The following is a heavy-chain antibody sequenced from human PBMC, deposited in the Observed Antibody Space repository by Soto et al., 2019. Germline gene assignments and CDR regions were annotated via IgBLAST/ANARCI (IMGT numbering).Heavy chain of an antibody. CDR3: RSSSRYSTDV. CDR2: IYGTGNT. CDR1: GGSITSSFY. D-gene: IGHD6-13*01. Sequence: QLQLQVSGPGLVKPSETLSLSCTVSGGSITSSFYWGWIRQPPGKGLEWIGSIYGTGNTYYNPSLKGRVTISADTSKNQFSLNLISVTAADTAVYYCRSSSRYSTDVWGQGATVTVSS. J-gene: IGHJ6*02. V-gene: IGHV4-39*01.